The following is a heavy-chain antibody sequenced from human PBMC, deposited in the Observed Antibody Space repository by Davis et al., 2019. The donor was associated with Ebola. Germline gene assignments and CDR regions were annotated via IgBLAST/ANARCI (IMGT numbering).Heavy chain of an antibody. CDR1: GFTFSSYW. J-gene: IGHJ4*02. CDR2: IRSKANSYAT. D-gene: IGHD6-19*01. Sequence: AGSLSLSCAASGFTFSSYWMSWVRQAPGKGLEWVGRIRSKANSYATAYAASVKGRFTISRDDSKNTAYLQMNSLKTEDTAVYYCTSTSGWYDYWGQGTLVTVSS. V-gene: IGHV3-73*01. CDR3: TSTSGWYDY.